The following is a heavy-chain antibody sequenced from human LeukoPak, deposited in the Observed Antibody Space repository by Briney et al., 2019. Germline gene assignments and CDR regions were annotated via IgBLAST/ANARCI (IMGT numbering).Heavy chain of an antibody. J-gene: IGHJ3*02. D-gene: IGHD3-10*01. V-gene: IGHV4-59*11. CDR2: ISYIGYT. Sequence: SETLSLTCAVSADSFSNHYWTWIRQPPGRGLEWIGYISYIGYTNYNPSLKSRVTISIDTSKNQFSLKLSSVTAADTAVYYCARAPPRAMVRGVISLGAFDIWGQGTMVTVSS. CDR3: ARAPPRAMVRGVISLGAFDI. CDR1: ADSFSNHY.